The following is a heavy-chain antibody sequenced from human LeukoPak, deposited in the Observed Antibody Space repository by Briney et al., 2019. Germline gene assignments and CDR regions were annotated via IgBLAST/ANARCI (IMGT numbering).Heavy chain of an antibody. J-gene: IGHJ5*02. V-gene: IGHV4-34*01. CDR3: AKGGFDL. CDR1: GGSFSGYY. CDR2: VTDSGDA. Sequence: SETLSLTCAVYGGSFSGYYWNWIRQPPGKGLEWIGEVTDSGDANYSPSLKRRVTKSTDTSKRRFSLKLTSVTAADTAVYYCAKGGFDLWGHGTPVTVSS.